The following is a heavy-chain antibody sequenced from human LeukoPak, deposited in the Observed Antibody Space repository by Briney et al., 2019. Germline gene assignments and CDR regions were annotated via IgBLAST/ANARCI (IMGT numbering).Heavy chain of an antibody. Sequence: ASETLSLNCTVSGYSLSSGFFCDWIRQSPGKGLEWIGSFSHRGGSYHNPSLESRVTISVDTSKNQFSLKLLSVTAADTAVYYCARAQDFSDSSGPNYLDFWGQGILVTVSS. J-gene: IGHJ4*02. CDR3: ARAQDFSDSSGPNYLDF. V-gene: IGHV4-38-2*02. CDR2: FSHRGGS. CDR1: GYSLSSGFF. D-gene: IGHD3-22*01.